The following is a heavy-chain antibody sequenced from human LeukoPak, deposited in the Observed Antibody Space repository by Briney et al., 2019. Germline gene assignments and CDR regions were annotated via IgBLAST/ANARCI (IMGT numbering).Heavy chain of an antibody. J-gene: IGHJ4*02. CDR1: GFTFSSYG. CDR3: AKDRRDGYNYPDY. D-gene: IGHD5-24*01. V-gene: IGHV3-30*18. CDR2: ISYDGSNK. Sequence: GGSLRLSCAASGFTFSSYGMHWVRQAPGKGLEWVAVISYDGSNKYYADSVKGRFTISRDNSKNTLYLQMNSLRAEDTAVYYCAKDRRDGYNYPDYWGQGTLVTVSS.